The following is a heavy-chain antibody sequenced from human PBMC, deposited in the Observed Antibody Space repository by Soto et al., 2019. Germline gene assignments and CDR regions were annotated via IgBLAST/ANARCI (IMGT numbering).Heavy chain of an antibody. J-gene: IGHJ4*02. D-gene: IGHD1-26*01. V-gene: IGHV3-30-3*01. CDR3: ARGSGSYSGSGDY. CDR2: ISSDGNKK. Sequence: QVQLVESGGGVVQPGRSLRLSCADSGFTFSSNPMHWVRQAPGKGLEWVAVISSDGNKKYYADSVRGRITISRDNSKNTLYLQMNSLGAEDTAVYYCARGSGSYSGSGDYWGQGTLVIVSS. CDR1: GFTFSSNP.